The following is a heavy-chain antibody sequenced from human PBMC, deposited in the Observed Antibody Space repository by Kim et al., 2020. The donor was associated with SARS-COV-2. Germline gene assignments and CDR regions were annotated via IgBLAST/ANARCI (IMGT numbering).Heavy chain of an antibody. CDR3: ARDDNGDYSFDY. D-gene: IGHD4-17*01. J-gene: IGHJ4*02. V-gene: IGHV1-3*01. Sequence: KYSQKFQGRVTITRDTSASTAYMELSSLRSEDTAVYYCARDDNGDYSFDYWGQGTLVTVSS.